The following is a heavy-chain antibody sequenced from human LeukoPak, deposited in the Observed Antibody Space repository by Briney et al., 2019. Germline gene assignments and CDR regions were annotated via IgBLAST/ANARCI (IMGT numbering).Heavy chain of an antibody. J-gene: IGHJ4*02. CDR2: IYYSGGA. CDR3: ARWGGGSTTFDY. V-gene: IGHV4-59*01. CDR1: GGSISNSY. Sequence: PSETLSLTCTVSGGSISNSYWSWIRQPPGEGLEWIGYIYYSGGANYNPSLRGRFTISIDTSKNQFSLNLTSVTAADTAVYYCARWGGGSTTFDYWGQGTLVTVSS. D-gene: IGHD1-26*01.